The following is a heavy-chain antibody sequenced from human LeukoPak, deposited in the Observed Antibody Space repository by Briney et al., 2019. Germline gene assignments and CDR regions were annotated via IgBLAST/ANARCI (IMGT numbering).Heavy chain of an antibody. Sequence: PSETLSLTCTVSGGSISSYYWSWIRQPPGKGLEWIGYIYYSGSTNYNPSLKSRVTISVDTSKNQFSLKLSSVTAADTAVYYCAREASQKGAHYMDVWDKGTTVTISS. CDR2: IYYSGST. D-gene: IGHD3-16*01. J-gene: IGHJ6*03. V-gene: IGHV4-59*01. CDR3: AREASQKGAHYMDV. CDR1: GGSISSYY.